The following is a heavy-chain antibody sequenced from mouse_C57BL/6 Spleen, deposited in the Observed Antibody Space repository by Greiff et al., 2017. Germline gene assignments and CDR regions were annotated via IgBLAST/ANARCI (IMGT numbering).Heavy chain of an antibody. CDR2: ISDGGSYT. CDR1: GFTFSSYA. V-gene: IGHV5-4*01. D-gene: IGHD2-13*01. J-gene: IGHJ3*01. CDR3: ARDDSWFAY. Sequence: EVQGVESGGGLVKPGGSLKLSCAASGFTFSSYAMSWVRQTPEKRLEWVATISDGGSYTYYPANVKGRFTISRDNAKNNLYLQMSHLKSEDTAMYYCARDDSWFAYWGQGTLVTVSA.